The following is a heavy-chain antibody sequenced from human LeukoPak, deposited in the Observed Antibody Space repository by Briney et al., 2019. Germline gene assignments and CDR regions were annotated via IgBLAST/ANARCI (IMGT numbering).Heavy chain of an antibody. J-gene: IGHJ4*02. CDR2: INHSGST. CDR1: GGSFIGFH. D-gene: IGHD2-21*01. V-gene: IGHV4-34*01. Sequence: PSETLSLTCAVYGGSFIGFHWNWIRQAPGKGLEWIGDINHSGSTNYNPSLTSRVTISVDTSKTQPSLKLSSVTAADTAVYYCARVVADRLETATLYSFDYWGQGTLVTVSS. CDR3: ARVVADRLETATLYSFDY.